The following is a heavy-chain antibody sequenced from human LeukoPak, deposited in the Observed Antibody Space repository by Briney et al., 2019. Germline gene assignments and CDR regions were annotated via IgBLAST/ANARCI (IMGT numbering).Heavy chain of an antibody. D-gene: IGHD5-12*01. V-gene: IGHV4-4*02. CDR2: IHHSGTT. CDR3: ARYGVYRGMDV. Sequence: PSGTLSLTCTISGDSITTNTWWHWVRQPPGGGLEWIGEIHHSGTTYYNPSLRSRVTISLDKSKNHFSLKLSSVTAADTAVYYCARYGVYRGMDVRGQGTTVTVSS. CDR1: GDSITTNTW. J-gene: IGHJ6*02.